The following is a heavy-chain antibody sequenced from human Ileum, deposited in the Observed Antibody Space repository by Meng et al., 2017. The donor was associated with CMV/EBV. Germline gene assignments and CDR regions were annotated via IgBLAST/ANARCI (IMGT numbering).Heavy chain of an antibody. Sequence: LPCAVSGDSFSIDNWWSWVRQPPGKVQEWIGEIHHRGNTNYNPSLKSRVTMSVDKSKNQVSLELTSVTAADTAVYFCTSASGYKIDYWGQGTLVTVSS. CDR2: IHHRGNT. D-gene: IGHD6-13*01. V-gene: IGHV4-4*01. CDR3: TSASGYKIDY. CDR1: GDSFSIDNW. J-gene: IGHJ4*02.